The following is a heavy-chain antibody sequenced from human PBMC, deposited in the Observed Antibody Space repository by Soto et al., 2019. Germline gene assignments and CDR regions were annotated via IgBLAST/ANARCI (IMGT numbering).Heavy chain of an antibody. D-gene: IGHD3-22*01. CDR2: IGGSDGST. CDR3: AKFDSRGYARAPFDH. J-gene: IGHJ4*01. V-gene: IGHV3-23*01. Sequence: GSLRLSCAASGFTFSTYAMGWVRQAPGKGLEWVSSIGGSDGSTFYADSVQGRFTISRDNSKNTLSLQMSSLRAEDTAIYFCAKFDSRGYARAPFDHWGRGTLVTVSS. CDR1: GFTFSTYA.